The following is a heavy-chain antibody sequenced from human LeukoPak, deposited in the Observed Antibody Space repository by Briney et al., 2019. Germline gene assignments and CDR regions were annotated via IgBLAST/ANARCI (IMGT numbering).Heavy chain of an antibody. CDR2: IYHSGST. CDR1: GGSISSGGYS. V-gene: IGHV4-30-2*01. CDR3: AREAGISSVRPLDY. Sequence: PSETLSLTCAVSGGSISSGGYSWSWIRQPPGKGLEWIGYIYHSGSTYYNPSLKSRVTISVDRSKNQFSLKLSSVTAADTAVYYCAREAGISSVRPLDYWGQGTLVTVSS. D-gene: IGHD6-19*01. J-gene: IGHJ4*02.